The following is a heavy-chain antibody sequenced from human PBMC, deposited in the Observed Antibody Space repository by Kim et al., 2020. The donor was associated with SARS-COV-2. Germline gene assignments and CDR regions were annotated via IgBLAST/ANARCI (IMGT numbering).Heavy chain of an antibody. CDR3: ARLVAPGWFDP. D-gene: IGHD2-15*01. Sequence: TRYSPAFQGQVTISADKSISTAYLQWSSLKASDTAMYYCARLVAPGWFDPWGQGTLVTVSS. V-gene: IGHV5-51*01. J-gene: IGHJ5*02. CDR2: T.